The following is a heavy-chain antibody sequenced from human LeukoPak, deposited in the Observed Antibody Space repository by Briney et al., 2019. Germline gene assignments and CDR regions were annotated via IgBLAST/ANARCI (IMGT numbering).Heavy chain of an antibody. Sequence: GGSLRLSCAASGFTFSSYGMSWVRQAPGKGLEWVSGISPGGEILYYADSVKGRFTISRDNSQGTVSLQMHSLRDEDTATYYCAKDDGWLYYNHWGQGTLVTVSS. CDR2: ISPGGEIL. CDR1: GFTFSSYG. D-gene: IGHD3-22*01. V-gene: IGHV3-23*01. J-gene: IGHJ4*02. CDR3: AKDDGWLYYNH.